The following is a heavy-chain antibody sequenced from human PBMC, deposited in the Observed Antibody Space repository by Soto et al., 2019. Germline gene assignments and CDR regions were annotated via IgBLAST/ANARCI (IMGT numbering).Heavy chain of an antibody. V-gene: IGHV3-30*18. D-gene: IGHD2-21*01. CDR3: AKEPKIPVLLPHFEH. Sequence: QVQLVQSGGNVVQPGRSLRLSCAASGFTFSNYGMHWVRQAPGKGLEWLAFISHDGSNTYYADSVKGRFTISRDNSKNTVYLQMNRLRAEDTAFFYFAKEPKIPVLLPHFEHWGQGTLVTVSS. J-gene: IGHJ4*02. CDR1: GFTFSNYG. CDR2: ISHDGSNT.